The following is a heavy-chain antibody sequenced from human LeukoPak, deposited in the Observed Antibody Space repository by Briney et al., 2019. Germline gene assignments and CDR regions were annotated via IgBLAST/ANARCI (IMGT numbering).Heavy chain of an antibody. Sequence: SETLSLTCAVYGGSFSGYYWNWIRQPAGKGLEWIGRIYTSGSTNYNPSLKSRVTISVDTSKNQFSLKLSSVTAADTAVYYCARCLGGRCDYFDYWGQGTLVTVSS. CDR2: IYTSGST. D-gene: IGHD3-16*01. J-gene: IGHJ4*02. CDR1: GGSFSGYY. V-gene: IGHV4-59*10. CDR3: ARCLGGRCDYFDY.